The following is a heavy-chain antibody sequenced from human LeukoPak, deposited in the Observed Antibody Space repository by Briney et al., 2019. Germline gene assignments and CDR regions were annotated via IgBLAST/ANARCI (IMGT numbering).Heavy chain of an antibody. Sequence: PSETLSLTCTVSGGSISSYHWSWIRQPPGKGLEWIGYIYYSGSTNYNPSLKSRVTISVDTSKNQFSLKLSSVTAADTAVYYCARDYCSSTSCYGDSRYFQHWGQGTLVTVSS. CDR3: ARDYCSSTSCYGDSRYFQH. J-gene: IGHJ1*01. CDR1: GGSISSYH. D-gene: IGHD2-2*01. V-gene: IGHV4-59*01. CDR2: IYYSGST.